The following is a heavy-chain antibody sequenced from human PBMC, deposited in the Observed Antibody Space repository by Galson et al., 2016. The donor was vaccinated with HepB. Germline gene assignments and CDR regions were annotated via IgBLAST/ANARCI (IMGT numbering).Heavy chain of an antibody. J-gene: IGHJ6*02. D-gene: IGHD4-11*01. CDR2: ISYGGRNK. CDR1: GFTFSSYA. CDR3: ARNDYLTPYYYYGMDV. V-gene: IGHV3-30-3*01. Sequence: SLRLSCAASGFTFSSYAMHWVRQAPDKGLEWLAVISYGGRNKYYADSVKGRFTVSRDDPKNTLYLQMNSLRPEDTAVYYCARNDYLTPYYYYGMDVWGQGTTVTVSS.